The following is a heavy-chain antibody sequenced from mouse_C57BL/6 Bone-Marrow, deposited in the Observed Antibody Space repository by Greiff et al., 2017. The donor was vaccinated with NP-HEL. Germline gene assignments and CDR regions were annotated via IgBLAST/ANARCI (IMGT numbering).Heavy chain of an antibody. CDR2: IDPETGGT. J-gene: IGHJ3*01. D-gene: IGHD4-1*01. CDR3: TRAGTRGTWFAY. Sequence: ESGAELVRPGASVTLSCKASGYTFTDYEMHWVKQTPVHGLEWIGAIDPETGGTAYNQKFKGKAILTADKSSSTAYMELRSLTSEDSAVYYCTRAGTRGTWFAYWGQGTLVTVSA. V-gene: IGHV1-15*01. CDR1: GYTFTDYE.